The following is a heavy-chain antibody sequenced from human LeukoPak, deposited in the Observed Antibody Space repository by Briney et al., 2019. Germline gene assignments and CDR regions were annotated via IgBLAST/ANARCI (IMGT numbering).Heavy chain of an antibody. CDR1: GFTFSSYS. Sequence: GGSLRLSCAASGFTFSSYSMNWVRQAPGKGLEWVSSISSSSNYIDYADSVKGRFTISRDTARNSLYLQMNSLRAEDTAVYYCARTRYCSSSGCHIAFDIWGQGTVVTVSS. J-gene: IGHJ3*02. CDR2: ISSSSNYI. D-gene: IGHD2-2*01. CDR3: ARTRYCSSSGCHIAFDI. V-gene: IGHV3-21*01.